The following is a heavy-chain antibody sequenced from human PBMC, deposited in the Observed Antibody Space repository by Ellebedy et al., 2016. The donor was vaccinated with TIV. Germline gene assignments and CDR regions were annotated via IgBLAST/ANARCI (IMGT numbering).Heavy chain of an antibody. V-gene: IGHV1-18*01. CDR2: ISAYNGAT. D-gene: IGHD3-10*01. Sequence: ASVKVSCKASGFDFGTYSFSWVRQAPGQGLEWMGWISAYNGATNYARNLQDRVTMTTDTSTNTAYMELRSLRSDDTAVYYCARDMVQGMVARYLWFDYWGQGTLVTVSS. J-gene: IGHJ4*02. CDR3: ARDMVQGMVARYLWFDY. CDR1: GFDFGTYS.